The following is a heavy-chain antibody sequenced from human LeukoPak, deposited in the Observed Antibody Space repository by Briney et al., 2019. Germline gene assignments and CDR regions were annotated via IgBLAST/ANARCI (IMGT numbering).Heavy chain of an antibody. Sequence: SETLSLTCTVSGGSISSGDYYWSWIRQPRGKGLEWIGYIYYSGSTYYNPSLKSRVTISVDTSKNQFSLKLSSVTAADTAVYYCASEGRYDILTGYYYYYGMDVWGQGTTVTVSS. D-gene: IGHD3-9*01. CDR2: IYYSGST. J-gene: IGHJ6*02. CDR3: ASEGRYDILTGYYYYYGMDV. CDR1: GGSISSGDYY. V-gene: IGHV4-30-4*01.